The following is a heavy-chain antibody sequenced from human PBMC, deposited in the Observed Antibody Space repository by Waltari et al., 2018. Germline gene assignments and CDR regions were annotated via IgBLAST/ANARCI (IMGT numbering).Heavy chain of an antibody. V-gene: IGHV4-34*02. Sequence: QVQLQSWGAGLLQSSETLSLTCAVYGGSFSGSYSGWVLPPPGKGLEWIGEINHAGYTNHNPSLRSRVTMSADTSKSQFSLKLNSVTAADTAVYYCVRLEDCTGPGGHCYSGDPFALDVWGQGTTVTVSS. CDR1: GGSFSGSY. D-gene: IGHD2-15*01. J-gene: IGHJ6*02. CDR2: INHAGYT. CDR3: VRLEDCTGPGGHCYSGDPFALDV.